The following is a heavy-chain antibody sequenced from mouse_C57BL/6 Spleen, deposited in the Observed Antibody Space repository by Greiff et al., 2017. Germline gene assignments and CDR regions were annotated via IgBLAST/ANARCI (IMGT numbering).Heavy chain of an antibody. CDR3: TTSLGGFAY. V-gene: IGHV14-4*01. CDR2: IDPENGDT. CDR1: GFNIKDDY. J-gene: IGHJ3*01. Sequence: EVQLQQSGAELVRPGASVKLSCTASGFNIKDDYMHWVKQRPEQGLEWIGWIDPENGDTEYASKFQGKATITADTSSNTAYLQLSSLTSEDTADYDCTTSLGGFAYWGQGTLVTVSA. D-gene: IGHD3-3*01.